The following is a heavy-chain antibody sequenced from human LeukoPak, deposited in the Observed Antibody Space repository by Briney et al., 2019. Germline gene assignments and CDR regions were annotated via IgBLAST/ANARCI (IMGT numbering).Heavy chain of an antibody. D-gene: IGHD3-22*01. CDR3: ARTYYDSSGYYQPYFDY. CDR2: IKQDGSEK. V-gene: IGHV3-7*03. Sequence: GGSLRLSCAASGFIFSNYYMNWVRQAPGKGLEWVANIKQDGSEKYYVDSVKGRFTISRDNAKNSLYLQMNSLRAEDTAVYYCARTYYDSSGYYQPYFDYWGQGTLVTVSS. CDR1: GFIFSNYY. J-gene: IGHJ4*02.